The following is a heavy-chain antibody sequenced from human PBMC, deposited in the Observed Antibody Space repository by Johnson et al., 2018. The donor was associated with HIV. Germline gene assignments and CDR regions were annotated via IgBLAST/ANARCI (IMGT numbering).Heavy chain of an antibody. Sequence: QVQLVESGGGVVQPGRSLRLSCAASGFTFSSYAMHWVRQAPGKGLEWVAVISYDGSNKYYADSVKGRFTISRDNSKNTLYLQMNSLRAEETAVYYCARTSTRPDAFDIWGQGTMVTVSS. J-gene: IGHJ3*02. CDR2: ISYDGSNK. D-gene: IGHD5/OR15-5a*01. CDR3: ARTSTRPDAFDI. V-gene: IGHV3-30-3*01. CDR1: GFTFSSYA.